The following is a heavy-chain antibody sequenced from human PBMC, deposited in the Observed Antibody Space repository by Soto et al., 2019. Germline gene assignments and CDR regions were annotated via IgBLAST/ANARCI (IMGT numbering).Heavy chain of an antibody. V-gene: IGHV1-8*01. CDR1: GYTFTSYD. J-gene: IGHJ4*02. D-gene: IGHD4-17*01. Sequence: QVQLVQSGAEVKKPGASVKVSCKASGYTFTSYDINLVRQATRHGLVRMGRMNPHSGNTGYAQEFRGRGTLTRNTATSTAYMELSSLRSESPAVYYSARSTNDYGDRHWGQGALVTVSS. CDR3: ARSTNDYGDRH. CDR2: MNPHSGNT.